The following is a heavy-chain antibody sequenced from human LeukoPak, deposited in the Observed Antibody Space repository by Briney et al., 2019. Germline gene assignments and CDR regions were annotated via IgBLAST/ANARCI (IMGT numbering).Heavy chain of an antibody. CDR2: INHSGST. D-gene: IGHD6-19*01. CDR3: AGSSDTAGTGYDY. J-gene: IGHJ4*02. V-gene: IGHV4-34*01. Sequence: PSETLSLTCAVYGGSFSGYYWSWIRQPPGKGLEWIGEINHSGSTNYNPSLKSRVTIPVDTSKNQFSLKLSSVTAADTAVYYCAGSSDTAGTGYDYWGQGTLVTVSS. CDR1: GGSFSGYY.